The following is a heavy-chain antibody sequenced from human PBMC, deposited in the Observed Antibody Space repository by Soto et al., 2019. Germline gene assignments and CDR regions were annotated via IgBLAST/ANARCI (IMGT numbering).Heavy chain of an antibody. V-gene: IGHV3-21*01. J-gene: IGHJ6*02. CDR1: GFTFSSYS. D-gene: IGHD6-13*01. Sequence: EVQLVESGGGLVKPGGSLRLSCAASGFTFSSYSMNWVRQAPGKGLEWVSSISSSSSYIYYADSVKGRFTISRDNAKNSLYLQMNSLSAEDTAVYYCARDQLSSSWDYYYYYGMDVWGQGTTVTVSS. CDR2: ISSSSSYI. CDR3: ARDQLSSSWDYYYYYGMDV.